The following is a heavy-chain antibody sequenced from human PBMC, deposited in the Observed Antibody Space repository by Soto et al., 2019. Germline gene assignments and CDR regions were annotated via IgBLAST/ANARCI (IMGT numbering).Heavy chain of an antibody. CDR1: GFTVSSNY. CDR3: AREDYGDYKFSPADYYYYMDV. Sequence: GGSLRLSCAASGFTVSSNYMSWVRQAPGKGLEWVSVIYSGGSTYYADSVKGRFTISRDNSKNTLYLQMNSLRAEDTAVYYCAREDYGDYKFSPADYYYYMDVWGKGTTVTVSS. CDR2: IYSGGST. V-gene: IGHV3-66*01. D-gene: IGHD4-17*01. J-gene: IGHJ6*03.